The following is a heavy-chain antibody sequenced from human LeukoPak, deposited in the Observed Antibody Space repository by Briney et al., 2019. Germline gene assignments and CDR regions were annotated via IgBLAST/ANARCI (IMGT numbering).Heavy chain of an antibody. Sequence: PSETLSLTCTVSGYSISSGDYWGWIRQPPGKGLEWIGSIYHSGSTYYNPSLESRISISVDTSKNQFSLKLNSVTAADTAVYYCASGGGSTYDYWGQGTLVTVSS. CDR2: IYHSGST. V-gene: IGHV4-38-2*02. CDR3: ASGGGSTYDY. CDR1: GYSISSGDY. J-gene: IGHJ4*02. D-gene: IGHD6-13*01.